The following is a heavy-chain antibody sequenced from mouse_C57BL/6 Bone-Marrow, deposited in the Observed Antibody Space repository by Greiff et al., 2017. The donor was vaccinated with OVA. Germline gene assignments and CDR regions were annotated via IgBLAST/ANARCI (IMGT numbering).Heavy chain of an antibody. CDR3: ARSTYCYGLDY. D-gene: IGHD1-1*01. Sequence: QVQLKESGPELVKPGASVKISCKASGYAFSSSWLNWLKQRLGKGLVWFGWFYLGDGVTNYNGKFKGKATLTADKSSSTAYMQLSSLTSEASAVYFCARSTYCYGLDYWGQGTTLTVSS. CDR2: FYLGDGVT. V-gene: IGHV1-82*01. J-gene: IGHJ2*01. CDR1: GYAFSSSW.